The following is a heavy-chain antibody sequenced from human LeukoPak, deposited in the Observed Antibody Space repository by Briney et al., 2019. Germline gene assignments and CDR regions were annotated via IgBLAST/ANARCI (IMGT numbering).Heavy chain of an antibody. CDR1: GYTFTSYG. CDR3: ARASDFWSGHWFDP. D-gene: IGHD3-3*01. Sequence: GASVKVSCKASGYTFTSYGISWVRQAPGQGLEWMGWISAYNGNTNYAQKLQGRVTMTTDTSTGTAYMELRSLRSDDTAVYYCARASDFWSGHWFDPWGQGTLVTVSS. V-gene: IGHV1-18*01. CDR2: ISAYNGNT. J-gene: IGHJ5*02.